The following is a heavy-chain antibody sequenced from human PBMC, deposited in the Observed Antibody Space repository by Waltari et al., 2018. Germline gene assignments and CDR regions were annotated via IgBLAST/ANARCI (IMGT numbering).Heavy chain of an antibody. D-gene: IGHD3-10*01. V-gene: IGHV3-9*01. J-gene: IGHJ4*02. CDR3: AKGGYYGSTYIDY. CDR1: GFTFDDYA. Sequence: EVQLVESGGGLVQPGRSLRLSCAASGFTFDDYAMHWVRQAPGKGLEWGSGISWNSGSIGYADSVKGRFTISRDNAKNSLYLQMNSLRAEDTALYYCAKGGYYGSTYIDYWGQGTLVTVSS. CDR2: ISWNSGSI.